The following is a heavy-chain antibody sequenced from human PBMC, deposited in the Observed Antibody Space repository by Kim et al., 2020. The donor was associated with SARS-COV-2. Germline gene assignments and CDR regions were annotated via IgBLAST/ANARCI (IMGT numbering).Heavy chain of an antibody. D-gene: IGHD6-13*01. V-gene: IGHV4-39*01. CDR2: IYYSGST. CDR1: GGSISRSSYY. CDR3: ARHVSGSSGFDC. Sequence: SETLSLTCTVSGGSISRSSYYWGWIRQPPGKGLEWIGSIYYSGSTYYNPSLKSRVTISVATSKNHFSLKQSSVTAADTAFYYCARHVSGSSGFDCWGPGT. J-gene: IGHJ4*02.